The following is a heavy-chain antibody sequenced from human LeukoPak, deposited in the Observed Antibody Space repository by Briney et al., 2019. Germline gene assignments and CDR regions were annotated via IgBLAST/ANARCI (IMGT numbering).Heavy chain of an antibody. V-gene: IGHV4-31*03. CDR2: IYYSGST. CDR1: GGSISSGGYV. Sequence: SETLSLTCTVAGGSISSGGYVWSWLRQHPGKGLEWFGSIYYSGSTYYNPSLKTRLSISVDTSKNQFSLKLSSVTAAVTAVYYCARDMGRDGYISGALHVWGQGTMVTVSS. J-gene: IGHJ3*01. D-gene: IGHD5-24*01. CDR3: ARDMGRDGYISGALHV.